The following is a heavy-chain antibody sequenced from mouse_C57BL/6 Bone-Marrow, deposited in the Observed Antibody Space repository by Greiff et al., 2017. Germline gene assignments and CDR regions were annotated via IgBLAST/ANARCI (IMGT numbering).Heavy chain of an antibody. J-gene: IGHJ3*01. CDR2: IRLKSDNYAT. CDR1: GFTFSNYW. V-gene: IGHV6-3*01. Sequence: EVKVEESGGGLVPPGGSMKLSCVASGFTFSNYWMNWVRQSPEKGLEWVAQIRLKSDNYATHYAESVKGRFTISRNDAKSSVYLQMYNLRAEDTGINYCAEGAGFDYWGQGTLVTVYA. CDR3: AEGAGFDY. D-gene: IGHD6-1*01.